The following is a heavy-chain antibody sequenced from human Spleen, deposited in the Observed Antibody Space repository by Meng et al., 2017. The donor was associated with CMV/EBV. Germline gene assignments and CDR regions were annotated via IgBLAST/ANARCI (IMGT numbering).Heavy chain of an antibody. Sequence: TLSEYAMNGVRQAPGKGLEWVAIISYDGSNKYYADSVKGRFTISRDNSKNTLYLQMNSLRAEDTAVYYCARGSSSYYDFWSGNWYFDLWGRGTLVTVSS. V-gene: IGHV3-30-3*01. CDR3: ARGSSSYYDFWSGNWYFDL. CDR1: TLSEYA. D-gene: IGHD3-3*01. CDR2: ISYDGSNK. J-gene: IGHJ2*01.